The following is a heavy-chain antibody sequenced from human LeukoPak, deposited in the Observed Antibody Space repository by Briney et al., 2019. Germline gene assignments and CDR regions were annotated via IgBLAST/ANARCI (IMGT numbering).Heavy chain of an antibody. Sequence: GGSLRLSCAASGFTFSSYSMNRVRQAPGKGLEWVSSISSSSSYIYYADSVKGRFTISRDNAKNSLYLQINSLRAEDAAVYYCARDYPTYYYDSSGYHDAFDIWGQGTMVTVSS. CDR2: ISSSSSYI. V-gene: IGHV3-21*01. CDR1: GFTFSSYS. CDR3: ARDYPTYYYDSSGYHDAFDI. J-gene: IGHJ3*02. D-gene: IGHD3-22*01.